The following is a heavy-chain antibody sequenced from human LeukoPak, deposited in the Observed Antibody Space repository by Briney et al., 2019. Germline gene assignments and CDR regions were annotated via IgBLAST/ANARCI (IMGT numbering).Heavy chain of an antibody. D-gene: IGHD3-22*01. CDR1: GFTFSSYW. CDR2: INSDGSGT. V-gene: IGHV3-74*01. Sequence: PGGSLRLSCAASGFTFSSYWMHWVRQAPGKGLVWVSRINSDGSGTSYADSVKGRFTISRDNAKNTLYLQMNSLRAEDTAVYYCASGGSYDSSGYTHWGQGTLVTVSS. CDR3: ASGGSYDSSGYTH. J-gene: IGHJ4*02.